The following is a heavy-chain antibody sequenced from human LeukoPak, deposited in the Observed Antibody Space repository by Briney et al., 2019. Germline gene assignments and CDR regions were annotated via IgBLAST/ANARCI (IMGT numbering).Heavy chain of an antibody. CDR3: AKDITYCGGDCYAGYYYGMDG. J-gene: IGHJ6*02. CDR2: ISWDGGST. D-gene: IGHD2-21*02. CDR1: GFTFDDYT. Sequence: GGSLRLSCAASGFTFDDYTMHWVRQAPGKGLEWVSLISWDGGSTYYADSVRGRFTISRDNSKNSLYLQMNSLRTEDTALYYCAKDITYCGGDCYAGYYYGMDGWGQRTTVTVSS. V-gene: IGHV3-43*01.